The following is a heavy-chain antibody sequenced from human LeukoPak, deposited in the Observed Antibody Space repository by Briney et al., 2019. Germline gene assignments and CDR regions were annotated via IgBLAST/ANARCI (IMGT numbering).Heavy chain of an antibody. V-gene: IGHV3-21*01. Sequence: GGSLRLSCAASGFTFSSYSMNWVRQAPGKGLEWVSSISSSSYIYYADSVKGRFTISRDNAKNSLYLQMNSLRAEDTAVYYCAREGHYYDSSGPYDDWGQGTLVTVSS. D-gene: IGHD3-22*01. CDR1: GFTFSSYS. J-gene: IGHJ4*02. CDR2: ISSSSYI. CDR3: AREGHYYDSSGPYDD.